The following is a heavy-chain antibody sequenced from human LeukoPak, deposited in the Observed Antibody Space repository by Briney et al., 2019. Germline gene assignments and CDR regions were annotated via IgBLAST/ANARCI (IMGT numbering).Heavy chain of an antibody. J-gene: IGHJ4*02. CDR2: IIPIFGTA. CDR1: GGTFSIYA. Sequence: SMKVSCKASGGTFSIYAISWVRQAPGQGLEWMGGIIPIFGTANYAQKFQGRVTITADESTSTAYMELSSLRSEDTAVYYCARTLTSYGDYEEFDYWGQGTLVTVSS. D-gene: IGHD4-17*01. V-gene: IGHV1-69*13. CDR3: ARTLTSYGDYEEFDY.